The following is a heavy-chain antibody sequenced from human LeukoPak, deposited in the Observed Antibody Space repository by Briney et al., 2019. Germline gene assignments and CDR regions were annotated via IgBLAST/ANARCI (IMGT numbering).Heavy chain of an antibody. CDR2: IWYDGSNI. D-gene: IGHD3-22*01. J-gene: IGHJ4*02. CDR1: GFTFSSYG. CDR3: ARARNDYDTSSFSALDY. V-gene: IGHV3-33*01. Sequence: YPGGSLRLSCAASGFTFSSYGMHWVRQAPGKGLEWLAVIWYDGSNIYYADPVKGRFAISRDNSKNTLYLQINSLRAEDTAVYYCARARNDYDTSSFSALDYWAREPWSPSPQ.